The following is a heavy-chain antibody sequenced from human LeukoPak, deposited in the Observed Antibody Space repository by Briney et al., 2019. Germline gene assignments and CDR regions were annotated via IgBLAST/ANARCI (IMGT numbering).Heavy chain of an antibody. D-gene: IGHD5-18*01. CDR1: GYSFTSYW. CDR3: ARLQTAMYDPYYFDY. J-gene: IGHJ4*02. Sequence: GESLKISCKGSGYSFTSYWIGWVRQMPGKGLEWMGIIYPGDSDTRYSPSFQGQVTISADKSISTAYLQWSSLKASDTAMYYCARLQTAMYDPYYFDYWGQGTLVTVPS. V-gene: IGHV5-51*01. CDR2: IYPGDSDT.